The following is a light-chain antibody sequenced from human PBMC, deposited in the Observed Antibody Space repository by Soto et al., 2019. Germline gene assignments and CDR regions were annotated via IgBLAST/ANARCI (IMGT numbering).Light chain of an antibody. CDR3: QQYGSSRYS. Sequence: ETVLTQSPGTLSLSPGERATLSCRASQSVSSTWLAWYQHKPGQPPRLLIYGASSRASGIPDRFSGSGSGTEFTRTISRLEPEEFAVYYCQQYGSSRYSFGQGTKLEIK. J-gene: IGKJ2*01. CDR1: QSVSSTW. V-gene: IGKV3-20*01. CDR2: GAS.